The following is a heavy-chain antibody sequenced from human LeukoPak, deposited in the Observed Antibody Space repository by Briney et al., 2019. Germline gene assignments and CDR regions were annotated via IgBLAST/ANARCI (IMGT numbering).Heavy chain of an antibody. J-gene: IGHJ1*01. CDR1: GYTFTGYY. CDR2: INPNSGGT. V-gene: IGHV1-2*02. D-gene: IGHD3-10*01. Sequence: ASVTVSCKASGYTFTGYYMHWVRQAPGQGLEWMGWINPNSGGTNYAQKFQGRVTMTRDTSISTAYMELSRLRSDDTAVYYCARDLPQTYYYGSGSYRRWAEYFQHWGQGTLVTVSS. CDR3: ARDLPQTYYYGSGSYRRWAEYFQH.